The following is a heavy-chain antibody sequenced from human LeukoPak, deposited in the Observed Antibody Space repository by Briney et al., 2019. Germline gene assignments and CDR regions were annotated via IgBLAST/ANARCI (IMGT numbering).Heavy chain of an antibody. V-gene: IGHV3-53*01. CDR2: IYNDGTT. D-gene: IGHD2-15*01. CDR1: GFTVSSNY. Sequence: GRSLRLSCAASGFTVSSNYMSWVRQAPGKGLQWVSVIYNDGTTYYADSVKGRFTISRDNSKNTLYLQMNSLRAEDTAVYYCAREICGGSCNPPSYMDVWGNGTTVTVSS. CDR3: AREICGGSCNPPSYMDV. J-gene: IGHJ6*03.